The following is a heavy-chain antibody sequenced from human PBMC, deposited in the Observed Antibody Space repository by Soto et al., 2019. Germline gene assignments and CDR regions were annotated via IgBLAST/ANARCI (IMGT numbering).Heavy chain of an antibody. CDR3: ARQNFVVAANGHDDFDF. V-gene: IGHV5-51*01. CDR1: GYSFTSYW. CDR2: IYPGDSDT. Sequence: PGESLKISCKGSGYSFTSYWIGWVRQMPGKGLEWMGIIYPGDSDTRYSPSFQGQVTISADKSISTAYLQWSSLKASDTAMCYCARQNFVVAANGHDDFDFWCQGTMVTLSS. D-gene: IGHD2-15*01. J-gene: IGHJ3*01.